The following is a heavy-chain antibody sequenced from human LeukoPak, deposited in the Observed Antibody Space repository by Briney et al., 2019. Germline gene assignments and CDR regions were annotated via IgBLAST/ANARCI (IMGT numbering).Heavy chain of an antibody. J-gene: IGHJ4*02. CDR3: VKDLYKGDSASWYFFHY. D-gene: IGHD6-13*01. CDR2: ISANGGRI. CDR1: GFIISDYA. V-gene: IGHV3-64D*06. Sequence: GGSLILSCSASGFIISDYAMHWVRQAPGKGLEYVSAISANGGRIYYADSVKGRFTISRDTSKNTLYLQMSSLRAEDTAMYHCVKDLYKGDSASWYFFHYWGQGTLVTVSS.